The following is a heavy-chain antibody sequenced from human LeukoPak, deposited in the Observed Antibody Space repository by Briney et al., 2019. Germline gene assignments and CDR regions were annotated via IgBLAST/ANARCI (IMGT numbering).Heavy chain of an antibody. J-gene: IGHJ6*03. CDR1: GYSISSGYY. CDR2: IYHSGST. CDR3: ARGESYGWLSYYYYMDV. D-gene: IGHD3-9*01. V-gene: IGHV4-38-2*02. Sequence: SETLSLTCTVSGYSISSGYYWGWIRQPPGKGLERIGSIYHSGSTYYNPSLKSRVTISVDTSKNQFSLKLSSVTAADTAVYYCARGESYGWLSYYYYMDVWGKGTTVTVSS.